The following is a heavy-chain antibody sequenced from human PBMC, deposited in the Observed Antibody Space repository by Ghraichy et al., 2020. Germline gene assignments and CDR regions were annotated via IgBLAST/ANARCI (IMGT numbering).Heavy chain of an antibody. Sequence: GGSLRLSCAASGFTVSSSYMSWVRQAPGKGLEWVSVIYSGGRTYHADSVKGRFTISTDKSKNTLYLQMNSLRAEDTAVYYCARDRGDWNPMGAFDIWGQGTMVTVSS. D-gene: IGHD1-1*01. V-gene: IGHV3-66*02. CDR1: GFTVSSSY. CDR2: IYSGGRT. CDR3: ARDRGDWNPMGAFDI. J-gene: IGHJ3*02.